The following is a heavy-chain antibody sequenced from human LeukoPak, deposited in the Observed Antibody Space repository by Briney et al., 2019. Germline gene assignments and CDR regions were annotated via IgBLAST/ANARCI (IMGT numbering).Heavy chain of an antibody. CDR1: GFTFSSYG. CDR2: IRYDGSNK. V-gene: IGHV3-30*02. D-gene: IGHD3-10*01. Sequence: PGGSLRLSCAASGFTFSSYGMHWVRQAPGKWLEWVAFIRYDGSNKYYADSVKGRFTISRDNSKNTLYLQMNSLRSEDTAVYYCARVGILWFGELLVEDDRYNWFDPWGQGTLVTVSS. J-gene: IGHJ5*02. CDR3: ARVGILWFGELLVEDDRYNWFDP.